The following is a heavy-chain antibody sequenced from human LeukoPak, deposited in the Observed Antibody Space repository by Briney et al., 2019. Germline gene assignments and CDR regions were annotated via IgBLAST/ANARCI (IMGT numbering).Heavy chain of an antibody. D-gene: IGHD2-8*01. Sequence: GGSLRLSCAASAVSGFTFFSYAMTWVRQAPGKGLEWVSGISGTGGSTFHADSVKGRFIISRDNSNNRLYLRMNSLRAEDAAIYYCAKTYCTNGACYVDDWGQGTLITVSS. CDR3: AKTYCTNGACYVDD. V-gene: IGHV3-23*01. CDR1: AVSGFTFFSYA. CDR2: ISGTGGST. J-gene: IGHJ4*02.